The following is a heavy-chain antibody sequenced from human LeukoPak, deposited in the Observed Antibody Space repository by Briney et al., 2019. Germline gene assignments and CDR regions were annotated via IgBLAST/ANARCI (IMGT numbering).Heavy chain of an antibody. D-gene: IGHD2-21*02. Sequence: GGTLRLSCAASGFTFSSYSMSWVRQAPGKGLEWVSAISGSGGSAYYADSVKGRFTISGDNTKNTLDLQMNSLRAEDTAVYYCAKDLVTAMPYDAFDIWGQGTMVTVSS. CDR1: GFTFSSYS. J-gene: IGHJ3*02. CDR2: ISGSGGSA. V-gene: IGHV3-23*01. CDR3: AKDLVTAMPYDAFDI.